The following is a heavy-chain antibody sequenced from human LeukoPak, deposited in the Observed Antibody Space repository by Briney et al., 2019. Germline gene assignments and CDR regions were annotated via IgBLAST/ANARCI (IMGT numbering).Heavy chain of an antibody. CDR3: ARAPPLYSSFYFDY. Sequence: ASVKVSCKASGGTFSSYAISWVRQAPGQGLEWMGGIIPIFGTANYAQKFQGRVTITADKSTSTAYMELSSLRSEDTAVYYCARAPPLYSSFYFDYWGQGTLVTVSS. D-gene: IGHD6-6*01. J-gene: IGHJ4*02. CDR1: GGTFSSYA. V-gene: IGHV1-69*06. CDR2: IIPIFGTA.